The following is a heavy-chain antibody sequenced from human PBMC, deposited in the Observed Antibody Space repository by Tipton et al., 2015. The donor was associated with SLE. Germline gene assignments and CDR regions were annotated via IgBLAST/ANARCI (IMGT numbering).Heavy chain of an antibody. D-gene: IGHD6-13*01. CDR2: ISGSGGST. CDR1: GFTFSSYA. V-gene: IGHV3-23*01. Sequence: SLRLSCAASGFTFSSYAMTWVRQAPGKGLEWVSIISGSGGSTYYADSVKGRFTISRDNSKNTLYLQMNSLRAEDTAVYFCAKYRLIAAAGHFDYWGQGTLVTVSS. CDR3: AKYRLIAAAGHFDY. J-gene: IGHJ4*02.